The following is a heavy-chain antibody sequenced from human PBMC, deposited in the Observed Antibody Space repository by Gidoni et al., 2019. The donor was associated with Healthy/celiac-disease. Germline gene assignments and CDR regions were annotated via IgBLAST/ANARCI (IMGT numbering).Heavy chain of an antibody. CDR2: IYYSGST. Sequence: QVPLQESGPGLVQPSETLSLTCTVSVVSISSYYWSWIRQPPGKGLEWIGYIYYSGSTNYNPSLKSRVTISVDTSKNQFSLKLSSVTAADTAVYYCARDYGNYYYYYMDVWGKGTTVTVSS. J-gene: IGHJ6*03. CDR3: ARDYGNYYYYYMDV. CDR1: VVSISSYY. D-gene: IGHD4-17*01. V-gene: IGHV4-59*01.